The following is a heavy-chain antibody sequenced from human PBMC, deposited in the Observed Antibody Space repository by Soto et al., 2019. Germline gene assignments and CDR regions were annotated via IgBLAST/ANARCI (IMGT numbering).Heavy chain of an antibody. CDR2: ISGSGGST. V-gene: IGHV3-23*01. CDR3: AKDCRGAARPNAFDI. Sequence: GESLKISCAASGFTFSSYAMSWVRQAPGKGLEWVSAISGSGGSTYYADSVKGRFTISRDNSKNTLYLQMNSLRAEDTAVYYCAKDCRGAARPNAFDIWGQGTMVTVSS. J-gene: IGHJ3*02. D-gene: IGHD6-6*01. CDR1: GFTFSSYA.